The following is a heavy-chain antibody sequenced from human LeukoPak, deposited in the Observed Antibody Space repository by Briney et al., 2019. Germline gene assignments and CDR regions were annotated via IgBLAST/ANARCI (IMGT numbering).Heavy chain of an antibody. J-gene: IGHJ4*02. V-gene: IGHV1-69*10. CDR2: IIPILGIA. D-gene: IGHD1-26*01. CDR3: AGVGGIVGATSLFDY. CDR1: GRTFSSYA. Sequence: ASVKVSCKASGRTFSSYAISWVRQAPGQGIEWMGWIIPILGIANYAQKFQGRVTITADKSTSTAYMELSSLRSEDTAVYYCAGVGGIVGATSLFDYWGQGTLVTVSS.